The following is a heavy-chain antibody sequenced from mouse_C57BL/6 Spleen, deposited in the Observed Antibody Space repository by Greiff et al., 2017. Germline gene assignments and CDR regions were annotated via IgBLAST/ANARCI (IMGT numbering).Heavy chain of an antibody. D-gene: IGHD1-1*01. Sequence: VQLQQPGAELVRPGSSVKLSCKASGYTFTNYWMDWVKQRPGQGLEWIGNIYPSDSETHYNQKFKDKATLTVDKSSSTAYMQISSLTSEDSAVYYCARSYDGSSFDYWGQGTTLTVSS. J-gene: IGHJ2*01. CDR1: GYTFTNYW. CDR2: IYPSDSET. V-gene: IGHV1-61*01. CDR3: ARSYDGSSFDY.